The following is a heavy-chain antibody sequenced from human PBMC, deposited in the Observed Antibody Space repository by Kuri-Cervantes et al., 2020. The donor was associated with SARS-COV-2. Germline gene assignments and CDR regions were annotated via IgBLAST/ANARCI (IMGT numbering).Heavy chain of an antibody. CDR2: FDPEQREI. J-gene: IGHJ4*02. V-gene: IGHV1-24*01. CDR3: VFGSIGQLGNFDY. D-gene: IGHD6-13*01. CDR1: GNTLTELP. Sequence: GESLKISCKVSGNTLTELPLHWVRQAPGKGPEWMGGFDPEQREIIYAQKFQGRVTMTTDTSTSTAYMELRSLRSDDTAVYYCVFGSIGQLGNFDYWGQGTLVTVSS.